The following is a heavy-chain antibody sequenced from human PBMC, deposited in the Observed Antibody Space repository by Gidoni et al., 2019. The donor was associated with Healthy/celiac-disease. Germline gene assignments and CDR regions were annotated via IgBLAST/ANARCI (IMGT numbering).Heavy chain of an antibody. D-gene: IGHD3-22*01. Sequence: EVQLVESGGGLVQPGGSLRLSCAASGFTFSSSRMNWVRQAPGKGLGWVSYISSSSSTIYYADSVKGRFTISRDNAKNSLYLQMNSLRDEDTAVYYCARDLLLYYYDSSGYSYDYWGQGTLVTVSS. CDR3: ARDLLLYYYDSSGYSYDY. CDR2: ISSSSSTI. V-gene: IGHV3-48*02. J-gene: IGHJ4*02. CDR1: GFTFSSSR.